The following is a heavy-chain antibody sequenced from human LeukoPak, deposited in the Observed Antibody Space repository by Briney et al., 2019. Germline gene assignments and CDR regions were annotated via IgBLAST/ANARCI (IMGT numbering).Heavy chain of an antibody. CDR3: AKDLSFGWYYFDY. D-gene: IGHD2-15*01. Sequence: GGSLRLSCAASGFTFSSYAMSWVRQAPGNGLEWVSAISGSGGSTYYADSVKGRFTISRDNSKNPLYLQMNSLRAEDTAVYYCAKDLSFGWYYFDYWGQGTLVTVSS. CDR1: GFTFSSYA. V-gene: IGHV3-23*01. CDR2: ISGSGGST. J-gene: IGHJ4*02.